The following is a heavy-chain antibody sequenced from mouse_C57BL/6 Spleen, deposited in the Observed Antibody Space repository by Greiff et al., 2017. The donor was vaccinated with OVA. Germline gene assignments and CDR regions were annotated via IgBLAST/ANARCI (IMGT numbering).Heavy chain of an antibody. V-gene: IGHV1-69*01. D-gene: IGHD2-3*01. Sequence: QVQLQQPGAELVMPGASVKLSCKASGYTFTSYWMHWVKQRPGQGLEWIGEIDPSDSYTNYNQKFKGKSTLTVDKSSSTAYMQLSSLTSEDSAVYYCARKDGYYSYYAMDYWGQGTSVTVSS. CDR1: GYTFTSYW. CDR3: ARKDGYYSYYAMDY. CDR2: IDPSDSYT. J-gene: IGHJ4*01.